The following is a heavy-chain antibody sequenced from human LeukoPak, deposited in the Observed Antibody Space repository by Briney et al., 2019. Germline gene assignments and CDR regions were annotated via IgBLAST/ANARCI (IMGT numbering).Heavy chain of an antibody. CDR3: ARESYDSSGYYYGGGFDY. CDR2: IYSDAT. D-gene: IGHD3-22*01. J-gene: IGHJ4*02. CDR1: GFTFSSYW. Sequence: GGSLRLSCAASGFTFSSYWIHWVRQAPGKGLVWVSRIYSDATYYADSVKGRFTISRDNAKNTLYLQMNGLRAEDTAVYYCARESYDSSGYYYGGGFDYWGQGTLVTVSS. V-gene: IGHV3-74*01.